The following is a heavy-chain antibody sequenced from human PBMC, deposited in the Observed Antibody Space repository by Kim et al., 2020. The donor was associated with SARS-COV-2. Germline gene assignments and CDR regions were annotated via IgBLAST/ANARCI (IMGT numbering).Heavy chain of an antibody. CDR2: INSTGGST. V-gene: IGHV3-20*01. CDR1: GFTFDDYG. J-gene: IGHJ3*02. CDR3: ARVNDYYVGSYHAFDI. Sequence: GGSLRLSCAASGFTFDDYGMSWVRQAPGKRLEWVSGINSTGGSTGYADSVKGRFTISRDNAKNSLYLQMNRLRAEDTALYHCARVNDYYVGSYHAFDIWGQGAIVTVSS. D-gene: IGHD3-22*01.